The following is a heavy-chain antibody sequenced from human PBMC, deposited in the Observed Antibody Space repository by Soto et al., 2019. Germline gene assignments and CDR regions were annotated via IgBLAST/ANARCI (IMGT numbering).Heavy chain of an antibody. CDR3: ARRVNYFDY. Sequence: SLRLSCAASGFTFSSYWMHWVRQAPGKGLVWVSRINSDGSSTIYADSVKGRFTTSRDNSKNTLYLQMNSLSPEDTAVYYCARRVNYFDYWGQGTLVTV. CDR1: GFTFSSYW. V-gene: IGHV3-74*01. CDR2: INSDGSST. J-gene: IGHJ4*02.